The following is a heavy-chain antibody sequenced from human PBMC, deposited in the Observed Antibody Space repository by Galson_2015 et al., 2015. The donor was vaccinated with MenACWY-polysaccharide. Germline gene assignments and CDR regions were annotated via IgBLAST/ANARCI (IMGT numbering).Heavy chain of an antibody. V-gene: IGHV1-69*11. D-gene: IGHD2-15*01. CDR1: GGAFSDQG. Sequence: SVKVSCKASGGAFSDQGLYWLRQAPGQGLEFVGRIIPIMGSPNYAQRFQGRLTITADGSTSTAYMELDSLRSEDTAVYYCARVDCSGQTCYFAYWGQGTLVTVSS. CDR3: ARVDCSGQTCYFAY. J-gene: IGHJ4*02. CDR2: IIPIMGSP.